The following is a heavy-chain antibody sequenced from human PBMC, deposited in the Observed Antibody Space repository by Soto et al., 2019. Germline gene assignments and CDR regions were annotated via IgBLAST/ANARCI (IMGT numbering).Heavy chain of an antibody. CDR1: GGSISSGDYS. J-gene: IGHJ4*02. V-gene: IGHV4-30-2*01. Sequence: SETLSLTCTVSGGSISSGDYSWSWIRQPPGKGLEWIGYIYHSGSTYYNPSLKSRVTISVDRSKNQFSPKLSSVTAADTAVYYCARRVLYCSGGSCYGDGIDYWGQGTLVTVSS. D-gene: IGHD2-15*01. CDR2: IYHSGST. CDR3: ARRVLYCSGGSCYGDGIDY.